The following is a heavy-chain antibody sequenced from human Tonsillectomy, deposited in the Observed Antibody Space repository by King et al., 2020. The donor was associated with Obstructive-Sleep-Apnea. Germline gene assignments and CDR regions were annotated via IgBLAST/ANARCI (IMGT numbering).Heavy chain of an antibody. CDR2: INHSGIT. CDR3: ARQTYDYVSGSHRLSYFAY. CDR1: GGSFSGYY. V-gene: IGHV4-34*01. J-gene: IGHJ4*02. Sequence: VQLQQWGAGLLKPSETLSLTCAVDGGSFSGYYWTWIRQPPGKGLEWLGGINHSGITNYSPSLKSRVTISVDTSKKQSSLSLSSVTAADTALYYCARQTYDYVSGSHRLSYFAYWGQGILVTVSS. D-gene: IGHD3-16*02.